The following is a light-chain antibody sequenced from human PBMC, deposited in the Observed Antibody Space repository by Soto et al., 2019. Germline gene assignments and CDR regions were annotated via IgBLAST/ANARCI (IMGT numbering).Light chain of an antibody. CDR2: RAS. J-gene: IGKJ5*01. V-gene: IGKV3-20*01. Sequence: EILLPPSPETLSFPPVEISKGSLLASQSVSTSYLAWYQQKPGQDLRLLIYRASSRATGIPDRFSGSGSGTDFTLTISGLEPEDFAVYYCQQYGSLITCG. CDR3: QQYGSLIT. CDR1: QSVSTSY.